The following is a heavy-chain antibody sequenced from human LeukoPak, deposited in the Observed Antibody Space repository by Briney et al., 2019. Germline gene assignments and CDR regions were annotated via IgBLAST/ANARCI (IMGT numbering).Heavy chain of an antibody. CDR2: IIPIFGTA. CDR3: ASIKNYYDSSGYLVTDAFDI. J-gene: IGHJ3*02. D-gene: IGHD3-22*01. Sequence: ASVKVSCKASGGTFSSYAISWVRQAPGQGLEWMGGIIPIFGTANYAQKFQGRVTITADESTNTAYMELRSLRSDDTAVYYCASIKNYYDSSGYLVTDAFDIWGQGTMVTVSS. V-gene: IGHV1-69*13. CDR1: GGTFSSYA.